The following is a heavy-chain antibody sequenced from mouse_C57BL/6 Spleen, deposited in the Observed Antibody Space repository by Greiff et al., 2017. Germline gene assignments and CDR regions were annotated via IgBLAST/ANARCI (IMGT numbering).Heavy chain of an antibody. CDR1: GYTFTSYW. D-gene: IGHD2-5*01. CDR2: IDPSDSYT. CDR3: ASAYYSIPFAY. J-gene: IGHJ3*01. Sequence: QVQLQQPGAELVMPGASVKLSCKASGYTFTSYWMHWVKQRPGQGLEWIGEIDPSDSYTNYNQKFKGKSTLTVDKSSSTAYMQLSSLTSEDSAVYYCASAYYSIPFAYWGQGTLVTVSA. V-gene: IGHV1-69*01.